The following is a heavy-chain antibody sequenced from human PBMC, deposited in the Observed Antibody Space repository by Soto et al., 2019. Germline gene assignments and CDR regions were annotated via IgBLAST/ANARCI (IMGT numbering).Heavy chain of an antibody. J-gene: IGHJ6*02. CDR3: ALGYCSGGSCYEGGYYYHYGMDG. V-gene: IGHV1-2*04. CDR2: INPNSGGT. CDR1: GYTFTGYY. Sequence: QVQLVQSGAEVKKPGASVKVSCKASGYTFTGYYMHWVRQAPGQGLEWMGWINPNSGGTNYAQKFQGWVTMTSATSISTAYLELSRLRTDDRAVYYCALGYCSGGSCYEGGYYYHYGMDGWGQGTTVTVSS. D-gene: IGHD2-15*01.